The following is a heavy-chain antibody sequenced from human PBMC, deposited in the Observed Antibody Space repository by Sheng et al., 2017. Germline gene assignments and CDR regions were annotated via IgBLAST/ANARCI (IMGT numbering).Heavy chain of an antibody. CDR3: EIVMA. J-gene: IGHJ5*02. Sequence: EVQLVESGGTLVRPGGSLRVSCAASGFIFSTYEINWVRQAPGKGLEWIAYISSSGDVIYYADSVKGRFTISRDNAQNLLYLQMNSLRAEDTAVYYCEIVMAWGQGTLVSVS. CDR1: GFIFSTYE. V-gene: IGHV3-48*03. CDR2: ISSSGDVI.